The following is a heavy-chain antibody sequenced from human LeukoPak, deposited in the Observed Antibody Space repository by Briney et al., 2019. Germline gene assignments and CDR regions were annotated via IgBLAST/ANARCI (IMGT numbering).Heavy chain of an antibody. CDR3: ARVVGALLWFSHYYYMDV. V-gene: IGHV4-39*01. CDR1: GGSISSTTYY. CDR2: IYKSGNT. J-gene: IGHJ6*03. Sequence: PSETLSLTCTVSGGSISSTTYYWAWIRQPPGKGLEWIGSIYKSGNTNYSPSLRSRVFISVDTSNNQFSLSLSSVTAADTAVYYCARVVGALLWFSHYYYMDVWGKGTTVTVSS. D-gene: IGHD3-10*01.